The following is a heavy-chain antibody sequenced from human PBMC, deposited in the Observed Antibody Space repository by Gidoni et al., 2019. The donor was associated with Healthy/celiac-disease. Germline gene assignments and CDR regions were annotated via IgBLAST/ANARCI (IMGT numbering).Heavy chain of an antibody. Sequence: EVQLVESGGGLVQPGGSLRLSCAASGFTFSSYSLNWVRQAPGKGLEWVSYISSSSSTIYYADSVKGRFTISRDNAKNSLYLQMNSLRDEDTAVYYCARGAGGGSGSYGYYGMDVWGQGTTVTVSS. CDR3: ARGAGGGSGSYGYYGMDV. V-gene: IGHV3-48*02. CDR1: GFTFSSYS. J-gene: IGHJ6*02. CDR2: ISSSSSTI. D-gene: IGHD3-10*01.